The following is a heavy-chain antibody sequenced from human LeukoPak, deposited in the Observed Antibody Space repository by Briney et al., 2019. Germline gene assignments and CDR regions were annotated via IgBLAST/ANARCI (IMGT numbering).Heavy chain of an antibody. V-gene: IGHV4-59*08. CDR3: ATLLSSSWSFDY. D-gene: IGHD6-13*01. CDR2: IYYSGST. Sequence: SETLSLTCTVSGGSIRSYYWSWIRQPPGKGLEWIGYIYYSGSTNYNPSLKGRVTISVDTSKNQFSLKLSSVTAADTAVYYCATLLSSSWSFDYWGQGTLVTVSS. J-gene: IGHJ4*02. CDR1: GGSIRSYY.